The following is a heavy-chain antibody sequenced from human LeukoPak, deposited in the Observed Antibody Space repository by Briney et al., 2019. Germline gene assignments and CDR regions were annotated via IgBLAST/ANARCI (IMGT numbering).Heavy chain of an antibody. J-gene: IGHJ3*02. Sequence: ASVKVSCKASGYTFTSYDINWVRQATGQGLEWMGWMNPNSGNTGYAQKFQGRVTITRNTSISTAYMELSSLRSDDTAVYYCARDDTPVLGYCSSTSCYGAFDIWGQGTMVTVSS. CDR2: MNPNSGNT. CDR3: ARDDTPVLGYCSSTSCYGAFDI. V-gene: IGHV1-8*03. CDR1: GYTFTSYD. D-gene: IGHD2-2*01.